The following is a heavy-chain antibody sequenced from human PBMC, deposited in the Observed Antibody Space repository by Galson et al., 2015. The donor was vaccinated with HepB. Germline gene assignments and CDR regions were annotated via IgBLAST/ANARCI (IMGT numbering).Heavy chain of an antibody. V-gene: IGHV1-69*02. CDR1: GGTFSSYT. J-gene: IGHJ3*02. CDR3: ARPVYDYGGNWEAFYI. D-gene: IGHD4-23*01. Sequence: SVKVSCKASGGTFSSYTISWVRLDPGQGLEWMGRIIPILGIANYAQKFQGRVTITADKSTSTAYMELSSLRSEDTAVYYCARPVYDYGGNWEAFYIWGQGTMVTVSS. CDR2: IIPILGIA.